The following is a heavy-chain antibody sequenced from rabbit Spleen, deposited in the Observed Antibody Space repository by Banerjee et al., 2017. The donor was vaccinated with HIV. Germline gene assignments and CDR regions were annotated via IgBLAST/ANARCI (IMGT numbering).Heavy chain of an antibody. J-gene: IGHJ4*01. D-gene: IGHD4-1*01. CDR2: VYTTSGGT. Sequence: QEQLVESGGGLVQPEGSLTLTCTASGFSLNSYYMCWVRQAPGKGLEWIGCVYTTSGGTYYASWAKGRLTLFRTSSTTVTLQMTSLTAADTATYFCVRDLAGVVGWNFKLWCPGTLVTVS. V-gene: IGHV1S45*01. CDR3: VRDLAGVVGWNFKL. CDR1: GFSLNSYY.